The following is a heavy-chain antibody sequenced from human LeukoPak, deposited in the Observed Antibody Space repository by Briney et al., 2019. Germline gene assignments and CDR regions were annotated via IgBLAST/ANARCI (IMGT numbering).Heavy chain of an antibody. J-gene: IGHJ4*02. Sequence: GGSLRLSCQASGFTFSDYAMSWVRQAPGKGLEWVSSINPDGGSFFADSVKGRSSLSRDDSRSVVYLQMNTLSAEDTAVYYCARSGVATCHYWGQGILVTVSS. D-gene: IGHD3-10*01. CDR2: INPDGGS. CDR3: ARSGVATCHY. V-gene: IGHV3-23*01. CDR1: GFTFSDYA.